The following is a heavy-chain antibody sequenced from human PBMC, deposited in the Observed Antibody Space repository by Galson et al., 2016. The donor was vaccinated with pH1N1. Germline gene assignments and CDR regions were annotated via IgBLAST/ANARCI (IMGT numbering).Heavy chain of an antibody. CDR3: ARDAELQNYDSSGYYSHLET. CDR2: ILPIFGIA. D-gene: IGHD3-22*01. J-gene: IGHJ4*02. V-gene: IGHV1-69*13. Sequence: QSGAEVKKPGSSVKVSCKASGGSFRNNAFNWVRQAPGQGLEWMGGILPIFGIASYAQDFQGRVTITADESATTIYMDLRSLRPEDTAVYYCARDAELQNYDSSGYYSHLETWGQGTLVTVSS. CDR1: GGSFRNNA.